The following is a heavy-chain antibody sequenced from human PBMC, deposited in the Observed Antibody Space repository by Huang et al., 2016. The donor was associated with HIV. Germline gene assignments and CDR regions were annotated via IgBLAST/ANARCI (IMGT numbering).Heavy chain of an antibody. CDR3: ARAGRGVISMVRGVINYFDY. D-gene: IGHD3-10*01. J-gene: IGHJ4*02. CDR2: INHMRST. Sequence: QVHLQQWGAGLLKPSETLSLTCAVYGGSFNGYYWSWIRQPPGKGLEWMGEINHMRSTNFIPSLKSRFTVSVDPSKYQFSLKLRSVTAADTAVYYCARAGRGVISMVRGVINYFDYWGQGTLVTVSS. CDR1: GGSFNGYY. V-gene: IGHV4-34*01.